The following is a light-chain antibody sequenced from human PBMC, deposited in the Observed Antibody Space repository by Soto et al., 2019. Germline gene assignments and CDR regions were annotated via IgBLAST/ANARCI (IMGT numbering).Light chain of an antibody. CDR3: QQFHNLPYT. V-gene: IGKV1-33*01. J-gene: IGKJ3*01. Sequence: DIHMTQSPSSLSASAGDRVTITCQASQDITNYLNWYQQKPGKAPKLLIYDASKLEPGVPSRFSGSGSGTDFTFTISSLQPEDIATYYCQQFHNLPYTFGPGTKVEIK. CDR2: DAS. CDR1: QDITNY.